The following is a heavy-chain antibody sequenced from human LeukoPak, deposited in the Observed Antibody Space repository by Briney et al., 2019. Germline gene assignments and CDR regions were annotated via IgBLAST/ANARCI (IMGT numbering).Heavy chain of an antibody. Sequence: SETLSLTCAVYGGSFSGYYWSWIRQPPGKGLEWIGEINHSGSTNYNPSLKSRVTISVDTSKNQFSLKLSSVTAADTAVYYCARGPDITMVRGVKLDYWGQGTLVTVSS. CDR1: GGSFSGYY. V-gene: IGHV4-34*01. CDR3: ARGPDITMVRGVKLDY. CDR2: INHSGST. D-gene: IGHD3-10*01. J-gene: IGHJ4*02.